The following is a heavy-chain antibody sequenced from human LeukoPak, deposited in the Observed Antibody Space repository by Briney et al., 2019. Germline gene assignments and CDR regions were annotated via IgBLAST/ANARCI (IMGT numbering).Heavy chain of an antibody. J-gene: IGHJ4*02. V-gene: IGHV1-69*04. D-gene: IGHD3-10*01. CDR3: ARLYGSGSLHLDY. CDR2: IIPILGIA. CDR1: GGTFSSYA. Sequence: SVKVSCKASGGTFSSYAISWVRQAPGQGLEWMGRIIPILGIANYAQKFQGRVTITADKSTSTAYMELSSLRSDDTAVYYCARLYGSGSLHLDYWGQGTLVTVSS.